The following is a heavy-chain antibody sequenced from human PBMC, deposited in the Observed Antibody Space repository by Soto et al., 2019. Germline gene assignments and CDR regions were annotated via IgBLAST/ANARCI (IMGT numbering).Heavy chain of an antibody. D-gene: IGHD2-8*01. V-gene: IGHV3-30*03. CDR3: ATKDPQSTPDIVLRLGYYYGMDV. CDR2: ISYDGSNK. Sequence: PGGSLRLSCAASGFTFSSYGMHWVRQAPGKGLEWVAVISYDGSNKYYADSVKGRFTISRDNSKNTLYLQMNSLRAEDTAVYYCATKDPQSTPDIVLRLGYYYGMDVWGQGTTVTVSS. CDR1: GFTFSSYG. J-gene: IGHJ6*02.